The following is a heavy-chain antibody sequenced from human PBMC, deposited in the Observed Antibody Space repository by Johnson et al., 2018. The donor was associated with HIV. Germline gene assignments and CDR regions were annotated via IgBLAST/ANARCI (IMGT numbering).Heavy chain of an antibody. CDR1: GITVSSSY. J-gene: IGHJ3*02. CDR2: IYSGGNT. Sequence: VQLVESGGGLVQPGGSLRLSCAASGITVSSSYMSWVRQAPGKGLEWVSVIYSGGNTYYADSVRGRFTISRDNSNNTLYLQMNTQRAEDTAVDHGAREGAWEVRPGAFDSWGQGTTVTVSS. D-gene: IGHD1-26*01. CDR3: AREGAWEVRPGAFDS. V-gene: IGHV3-66*01.